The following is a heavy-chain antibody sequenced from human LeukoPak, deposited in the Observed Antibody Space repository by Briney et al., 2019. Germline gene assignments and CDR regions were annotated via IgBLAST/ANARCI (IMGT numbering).Heavy chain of an antibody. J-gene: IGHJ4*02. D-gene: IGHD3-10*01. CDR3: TKDYGSGSYYNAYY. CDR1: GFTFSSYA. Sequence: PGGSLRLSCAASGFTFSSYAMSWVRQAPGKGLEWVSAISGSGGSTYYADSVKGRFTISRDNSKNTLYLQMNSLRAEDTAVYYCTKDYGSGSYYNAYYWGQGTVVTVSS. V-gene: IGHV3-23*01. CDR2: ISGSGGST.